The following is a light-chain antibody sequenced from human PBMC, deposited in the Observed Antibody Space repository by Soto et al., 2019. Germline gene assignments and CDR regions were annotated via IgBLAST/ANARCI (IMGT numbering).Light chain of an antibody. CDR2: GAS. J-gene: IGKJ3*01. V-gene: IGKV3-20*01. Sequence: EIVLTQSPGTLSLSPGEIATLSCRASQSISSSYLAWYQQKPGQAPRLLVYGASSRATGIPDRFSGSASGTDFTLTISRLEPEDLAVYYCQQYGSSRFTFGPGTKVDIK. CDR3: QQYGSSRFT. CDR1: QSISSSY.